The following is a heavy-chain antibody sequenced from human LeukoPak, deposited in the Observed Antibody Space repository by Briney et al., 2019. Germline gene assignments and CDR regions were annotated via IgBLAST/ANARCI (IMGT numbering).Heavy chain of an antibody. CDR3: ARGPNEYSSSYPLDY. CDR1: GYSISSGYH. V-gene: IGHV4-4*07. D-gene: IGHD6-6*01. CDR2: IYTSGST. J-gene: IGHJ4*02. Sequence: PSETLSLTCVVSGYSISSGYHWSWIRQPAGKGLEWIGRIYTSGSTNYNPSLKSRVTMSVDTSKNQFSLKLSSVTAADMAVYYCARGPNEYSSSYPLDYWGQGTLVTVSS.